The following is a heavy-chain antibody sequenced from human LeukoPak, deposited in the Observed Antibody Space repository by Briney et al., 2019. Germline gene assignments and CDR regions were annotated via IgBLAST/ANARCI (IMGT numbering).Heavy chain of an antibody. D-gene: IGHD6-19*01. V-gene: IGHV1-2*02. CDR2: INPNSGGT. Sequence: ASVKVSCKPSGFTFTGYYMHWVRQAPGQGLEWMGWINPNSGGTNYAQKFQGSVTMTRDTSVSTAYMELSRLTSDDTAVYYCARVPYSSGWYVIDYWGQGTLVTVSS. CDR1: GFTFTGYY. CDR3: ARVPYSSGWYVIDY. J-gene: IGHJ4*02.